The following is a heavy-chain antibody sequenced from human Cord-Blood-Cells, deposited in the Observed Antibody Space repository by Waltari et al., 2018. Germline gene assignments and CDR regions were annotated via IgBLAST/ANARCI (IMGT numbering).Heavy chain of an antibody. CDR3: AREKGSVDYVWGSYRYDAFDI. J-gene: IGHJ3*02. Sequence: QVQLQESGPGLVKPSETLSLTCTVSGGSISSYYWSWIRQPAGKGLEWIGRIYTSGSTNYNPSLKSRVTMSVDTSKNQFSLKLSSVTAADTAVYYCAREKGSVDYVWGSYRYDAFDIWGQGTMVTVSS. CDR2: IYTSGST. CDR1: GGSISSYY. V-gene: IGHV4-4*07. D-gene: IGHD3-16*02.